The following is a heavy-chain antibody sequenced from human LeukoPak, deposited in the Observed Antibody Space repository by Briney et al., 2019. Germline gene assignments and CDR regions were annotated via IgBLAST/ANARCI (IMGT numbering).Heavy chain of an antibody. V-gene: IGHV1-18*04. J-gene: IGHJ4*02. CDR1: GYTFTSYG. CDR2: ISAYNGNT. D-gene: IGHD3-9*01. CDR3: ARRYYDILTGYYPASRERYFDY. Sequence: ASVKVSCKASGYTFTSYGISWVRQAPGQGLEWMGWISAYNGNTNYAQKLQGRVTMTTDTSTSTAYMELRSLRSDDTAVCYCARRYYDILTGYYPASRERYFDYWGQGTLVTVSS.